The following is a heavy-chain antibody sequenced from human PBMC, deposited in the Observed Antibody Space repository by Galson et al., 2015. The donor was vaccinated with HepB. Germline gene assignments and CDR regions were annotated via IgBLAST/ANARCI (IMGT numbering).Heavy chain of an antibody. CDR3: ARDRSHALDF. CDR1: GYKFTDNG. Sequence: SVKVSCKASGYKFTDNGISWVRQAPGQGLEWLGWISANSGDTNFAQRLQGRVTMTRDTSTSTAYMELSRLRYDDTAVYYCARDRSHALDFWSQGALDTVSS. J-gene: IGHJ4*02. V-gene: IGHV1-18*04. D-gene: IGHD6-6*01. CDR2: ISANSGDT.